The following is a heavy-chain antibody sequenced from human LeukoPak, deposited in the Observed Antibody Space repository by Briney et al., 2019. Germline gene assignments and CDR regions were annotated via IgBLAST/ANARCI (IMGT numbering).Heavy chain of an antibody. J-gene: IGHJ5*02. Sequence: GASVKVSCKAFGYTFTSNYMHWVRQAPGQGPEWMGVISPSGGSTTYAQKFQGRVTLTRDMSTSTDYLELSSLRSEDTAVYYCVRTLGAVLDSRYWFDPWGQRTLVTVSS. V-gene: IGHV1-46*01. CDR3: VRTLGAVLDSRYWFDP. CDR1: GYTFTSNY. D-gene: IGHD3-16*01. CDR2: ISPSGGST.